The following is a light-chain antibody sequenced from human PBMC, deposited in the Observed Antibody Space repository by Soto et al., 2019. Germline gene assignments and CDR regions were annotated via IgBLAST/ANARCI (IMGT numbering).Light chain of an antibody. V-gene: IGKV1-39*01. Sequence: DIQMTQSPSSLSASVGDTVTIACRASRSISNYLNWYQQKPGRAPNLLISGASTLQRGVPSRFSGSGSGTTFTLTITSLQPDDFATYYCQHYNSYSEAFGQGTKVELK. J-gene: IGKJ1*01. CDR2: GAS. CDR1: RSISNY. CDR3: QHYNSYSEA.